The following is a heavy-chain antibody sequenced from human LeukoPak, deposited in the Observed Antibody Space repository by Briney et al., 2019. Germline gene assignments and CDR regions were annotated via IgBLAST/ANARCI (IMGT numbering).Heavy chain of an antibody. V-gene: IGHV1-2*02. CDR3: ARDLGVRPTGATGY. CDR1: GYTFTGYY. CDR2: INPNSGGT. J-gene: IGHJ4*02. Sequence: ASVKVSCKASGYTFTGYYMHWVRQAPGQGLEWMGWINPNSGGTNYAQKFQGRVTMTRDTSISTAYMELSRLRSGDTAVYYCARDLGVRPTGATGYSGQGTLFTASS. D-gene: IGHD1-26*01.